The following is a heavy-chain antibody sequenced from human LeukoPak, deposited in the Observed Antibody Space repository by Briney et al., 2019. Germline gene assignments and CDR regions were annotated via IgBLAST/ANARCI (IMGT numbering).Heavy chain of an antibody. D-gene: IGHD3-10*02. CDR2: ISSSGSTI. Sequence: PGGSLRLSCAASGFTFSSYEMTWVRQAPGKGLEWVSYISSSGSTIYYADSVKGRFTISRDNAKNSLYLQMNSLRAEDTAVYYCAELGITMIGGVWGKGATVTISS. CDR3: AELGITMIGGV. CDR1: GFTFSSYE. V-gene: IGHV3-48*03. J-gene: IGHJ6*04.